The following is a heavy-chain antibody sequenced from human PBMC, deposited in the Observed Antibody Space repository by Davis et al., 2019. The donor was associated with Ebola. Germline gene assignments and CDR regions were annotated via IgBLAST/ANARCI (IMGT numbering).Heavy chain of an antibody. CDR3: ARISGEYYYDSSGYWTNYYFDY. Sequence: SGPTLVKPTQTLTLTCTFSGFSLSNARMGVSWIRQPPGKALEWLAHIFSNDEKSYSTSLKSRLTISKDTSKSQVVLTMTNMDPVDTATYYCARISGEYYYDSSGYWTNYYFDYWGQGTLVTVSS. CDR2: IFSNDEK. V-gene: IGHV2-26*01. J-gene: IGHJ4*02. D-gene: IGHD3-22*01. CDR1: GFSLSNARMG.